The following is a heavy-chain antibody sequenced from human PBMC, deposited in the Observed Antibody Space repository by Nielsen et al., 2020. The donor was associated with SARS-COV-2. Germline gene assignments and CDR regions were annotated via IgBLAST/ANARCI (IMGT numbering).Heavy chain of an antibody. D-gene: IGHD3-10*01. J-gene: IGHJ6*02. CDR3: ARTTMVRGVSYYYYGMDV. CDR1: GFSLSTSGMR. V-gene: IGHV2-70*04. Sequence: SGPTLVKPTQTLTLTCTFSGFSLSTSGMRVSWIRQPPGKALEWLARIDWDDDKFYSTSLKTRLTISKDTSKNQVVLTMTHMDPVDTATYYCARTTMVRGVSYYYYGMDVWGQGTTVTVSS. CDR2: IDWDDDK.